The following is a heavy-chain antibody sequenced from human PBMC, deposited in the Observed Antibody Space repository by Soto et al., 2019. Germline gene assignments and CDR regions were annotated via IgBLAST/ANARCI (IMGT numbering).Heavy chain of an antibody. D-gene: IGHD6-19*01. V-gene: IGHV4-34*01. CDR1: GGSFNYY. J-gene: IGHJ6*02. CDR3: ARASGGMDV. CDR2: INHSGTT. Sequence: QVQLQQWGAGLLKPSETLSLTCAVYGGSFNYYWTWIRQPPGKGLEWIGEINHSGTTNYNPSLKSRVTISVDTSKNQFSLKLSSVTAADTAVDYCARASGGMDVWGQGTTVTVSS.